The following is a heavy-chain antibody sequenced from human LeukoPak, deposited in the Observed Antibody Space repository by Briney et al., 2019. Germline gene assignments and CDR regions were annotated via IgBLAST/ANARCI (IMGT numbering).Heavy chain of an antibody. Sequence: GGSLRLSCAASGFTFSNYWMHWVRQVPGKGLEWVSTISGSGGSTNYADSVKGRFTFSRDNSKNTLYLQMNSLRAEDTAVYYCAKDLPDYGDYIEGSWGQGTLVTVSS. CDR3: AKDLPDYGDYIEGS. CDR1: GFTFSNYW. D-gene: IGHD4-17*01. V-gene: IGHV3-23*01. J-gene: IGHJ5*02. CDR2: ISGSGGST.